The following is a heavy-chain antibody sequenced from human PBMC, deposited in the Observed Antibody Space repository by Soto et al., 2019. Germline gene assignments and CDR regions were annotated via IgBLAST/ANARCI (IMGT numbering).Heavy chain of an antibody. CDR3: ARVNYYDSSGYYFPSYFDY. Sequence: QVQLVQSGAEVKKPGASVKVSCKASGYTFTSYAMHWVRQAPGQRLEWMGWINAGNGNTKYSQKFQGRVTITGDTSASTAYMELSSLRSEDTAVYYCARVNYYDSSGYYFPSYFDYWGQGTLVTVSS. D-gene: IGHD3-22*01. J-gene: IGHJ4*02. V-gene: IGHV1-3*01. CDR2: INAGNGNT. CDR1: GYTFTSYA.